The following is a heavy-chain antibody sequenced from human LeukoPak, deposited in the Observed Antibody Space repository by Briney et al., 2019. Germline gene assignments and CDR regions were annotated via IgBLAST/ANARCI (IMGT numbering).Heavy chain of an antibody. J-gene: IGHJ5*02. V-gene: IGHV3-7*01. CDR2: IKQDGSEK. Sequence: GGSLRLSCAASGFTFSSYWMSWVRQAPGKGREWVANIKQDGSEKYYVDSVRGRFTVSRDNAKNSLYLQMNSLRAEDTAVYYCARGGDLAYCGGDCYSDWFDPWGQGTLVTVSS. CDR3: ARGGDLAYCGGDCYSDWFDP. CDR1: GFTFSSYW. D-gene: IGHD2-21*02.